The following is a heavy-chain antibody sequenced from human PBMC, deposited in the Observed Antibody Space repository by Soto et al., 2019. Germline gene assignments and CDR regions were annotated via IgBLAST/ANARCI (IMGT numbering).Heavy chain of an antibody. D-gene: IGHD2-15*01. J-gene: IGHJ4*02. CDR3: ARQLGTVVTRYYFDY. V-gene: IGHV4-39*01. CDR1: GGSISSSSYY. CDR2: IYYSGST. Sequence: QLQLQESGPGLVKPSETLSLTCTVSGGSISSSSYYWGWIRQPPGKGLEWIGSIYYSGSTYYNPSLKSRVTISGDTSKNQFSLKLSSVTAADTAVYYCARQLGTVVTRYYFDYWGQGTLVTVSS.